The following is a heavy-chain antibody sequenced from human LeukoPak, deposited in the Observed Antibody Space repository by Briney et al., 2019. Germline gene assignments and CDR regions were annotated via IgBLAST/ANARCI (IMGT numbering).Heavy chain of an antibody. CDR3: ARMILLLGDVLTVPPRGFDY. CDR1: GYTFTTYG. CDR2: ISVYNGNT. Sequence: WASVNVSCKASGYTFTTYGISWVRQAPGQGLEWLGRISVYNGNTNYAQKLQGRVTMNTDISTSTAYMELRSLRSDDTAVYYCARMILLLGDVLTVPPRGFDYWGQGTLVTVSS. D-gene: IGHD3-9*01. J-gene: IGHJ4*02. V-gene: IGHV1-18*01.